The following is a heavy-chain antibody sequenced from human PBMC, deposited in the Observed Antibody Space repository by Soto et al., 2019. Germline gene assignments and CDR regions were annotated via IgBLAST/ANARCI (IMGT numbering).Heavy chain of an antibody. CDR3: AKDTGPN. CDR2: ISWNSNTI. J-gene: IGHJ4*02. V-gene: IGHV3-9*01. CDR1: GFTFDNYA. Sequence: GGSLRLSCAASGFTFDNYAMHWVRQAPGKGLEWVSGISWNSNTIAYADCVKGRFTISRDNAKNSLYLQMNSLRAEDTAFYYCAKDTGPNWGQGTLVTVSS.